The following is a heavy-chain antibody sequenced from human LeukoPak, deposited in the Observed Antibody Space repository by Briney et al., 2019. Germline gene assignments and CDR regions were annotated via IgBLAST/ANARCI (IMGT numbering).Heavy chain of an antibody. J-gene: IGHJ4*02. Sequence: SGPTLVKPTQTLTLTCTFSGFSLSTSGVGVGWIRQPPGKALEWLALIYWDDDKRYSPSLRSRLTITKDSSKNQVVLTMTNMDVVDTATYYCAHRGTVTTRYEYFDYWGQGTLVTVSS. CDR2: IYWDDDK. CDR1: GFSLSTSGVG. D-gene: IGHD4-17*01. CDR3: AHRGTVTTRYEYFDY. V-gene: IGHV2-5*02.